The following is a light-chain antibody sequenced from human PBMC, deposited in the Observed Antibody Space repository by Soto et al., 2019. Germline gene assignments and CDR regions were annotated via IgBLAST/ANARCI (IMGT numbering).Light chain of an antibody. CDR2: KVS. CDR3: TSPTPGSLYV. Sequence: QSALTQPASVSGSPGQSSTISFTGTSSDVGGYNYVSWYQQYPGRVPKLLIYKVSDRPSGISNRFSGSKSGNTASLTISGLQAEDEADYFCTSPTPGSLYVFGSGTKVTVL. V-gene: IGLV2-14*01. J-gene: IGLJ1*01. CDR1: SSDVGGYNY.